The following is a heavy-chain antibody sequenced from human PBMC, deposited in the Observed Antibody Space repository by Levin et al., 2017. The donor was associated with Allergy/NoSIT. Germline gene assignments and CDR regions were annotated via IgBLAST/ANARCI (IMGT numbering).Heavy chain of an antibody. V-gene: IGHV3-30*03. Sequence: PGGSLRLSCAASGFTFSSYGMHWVRQAPGKGLEWVAVISYDGSNKYYADSVKGRFTISRDNSKNTLYLQMNSLRAEDTAVYYCARGPWELLIYKAFDIWGQGTMVTVSS. CDR3: ARGPWELLIYKAFDI. CDR1: GFTFSSYG. J-gene: IGHJ3*02. CDR2: ISYDGSNK. D-gene: IGHD1-26*01.